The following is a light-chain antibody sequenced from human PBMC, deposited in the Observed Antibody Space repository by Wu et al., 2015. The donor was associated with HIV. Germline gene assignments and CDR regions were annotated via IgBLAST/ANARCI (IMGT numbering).Light chain of an antibody. CDR3: QQRSNWPLT. Sequence: EIVLTQYPAALSLSPGERATLSCRASQSVSSYLAWFQQKPGQAPRLLIYDASNRATGIPARFSGSGSGTDFTLTISSLEPEDFAVYYCQQRSNWPLTFGGGTKVEDQT. CDR2: DAS. CDR1: QSVSSY. J-gene: IGKJ4*01. V-gene: IGKV3-11*01.